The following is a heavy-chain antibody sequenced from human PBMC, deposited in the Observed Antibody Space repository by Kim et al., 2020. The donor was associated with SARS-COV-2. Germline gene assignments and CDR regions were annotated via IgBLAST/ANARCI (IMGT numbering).Heavy chain of an antibody. CDR2: IYYSGST. CDR1: GGSISSYY. V-gene: IGHV4-59*01. J-gene: IGHJ4*02. CDR3: ARAGYYGSGSYPPHFDS. D-gene: IGHD3-10*01. Sequence: SETLSLTCTVSGGSISSYYWSWIRQPPGKGLEWMGYIYYSGSTNYNPSLKSRGTISVDTSKNQSSLKLSSVTAADTAVYYCARAGYYGSGSYPPHFDSWGQGTLVTVSS.